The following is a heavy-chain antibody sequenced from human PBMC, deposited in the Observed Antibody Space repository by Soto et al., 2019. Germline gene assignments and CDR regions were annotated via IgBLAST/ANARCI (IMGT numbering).Heavy chain of an antibody. CDR2: IIPIFGTA. CDR1: GGTFSSYA. J-gene: IGHJ4*02. D-gene: IGHD6-19*01. V-gene: IGHV1-69*13. CDR3: ASKKEAGRIPFDY. Sequence: GASVKVSCKASGGTFSSYAISWVRQAPGQGLEWMGGIIPIFGTANYAQKFQGRVTITADESTSTAYMELSSLRSEDTAVYYCASKKEAGRIPFDYWGQGTLVTVSS.